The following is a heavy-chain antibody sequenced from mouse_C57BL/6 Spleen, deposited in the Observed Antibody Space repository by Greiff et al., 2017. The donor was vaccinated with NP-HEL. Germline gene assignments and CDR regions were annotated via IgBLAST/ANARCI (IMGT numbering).Heavy chain of an antibody. V-gene: IGHV1-52*01. D-gene: IGHD2-2*01. Sequence: VQLQQSGAELVRPGSSVKLSCKASGYTFTSYWMHWVKQRPIQGLEWIGNIDPSDSETHYNQKFKDKATLTVDKSSSTAYMQLSSLTSEDSAVYYCARGGGYGPHYAMDYWGQGTSVTVSS. J-gene: IGHJ4*01. CDR2: IDPSDSET. CDR3: ARGGGYGPHYAMDY. CDR1: GYTFTSYW.